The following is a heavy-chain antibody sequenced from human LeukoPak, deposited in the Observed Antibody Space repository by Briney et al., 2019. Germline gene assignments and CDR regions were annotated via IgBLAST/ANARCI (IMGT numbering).Heavy chain of an antibody. CDR3: ASEYRSYYDSPYFDY. CDR2: IIPIFGTA. D-gene: IGHD3-22*01. CDR1: GGTFSSYA. Sequence: ASVKVPCKASGGTFSSYAISWVRQAPGQGLEWMGGIIPIFGTANYAQKFQGRVTMTRDTSTSTVYMELSSLRSEDTAVYYCASEYRSYYDSPYFDYWGQGTLVTVSS. V-gene: IGHV1-69*05. J-gene: IGHJ4*02.